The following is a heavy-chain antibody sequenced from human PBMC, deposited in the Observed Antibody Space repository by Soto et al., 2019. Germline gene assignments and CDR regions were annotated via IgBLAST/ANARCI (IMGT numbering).Heavy chain of an antibody. Sequence: EVQLVESGGGLVKPGGSLRLSCAASGFSFSNAWMNWVRQAPGKGLEWVGRIKRKIDGEATDYAAPVKGRFTGLRDDSKSALYLQMNSLKCDDTAVYYCTTGSVEGVWGQGTTVTVS. J-gene: IGHJ6*02. D-gene: IGHD2-15*01. V-gene: IGHV3-15*07. CDR3: TTGSVEGV. CDR1: GFSFSNAW. CDR2: IKRKIDGEAT.